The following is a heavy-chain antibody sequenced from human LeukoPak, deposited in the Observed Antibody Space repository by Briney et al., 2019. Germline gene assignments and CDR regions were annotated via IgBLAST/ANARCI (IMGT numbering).Heavy chain of an antibody. CDR1: GFTFSSYW. CDR2: IKRDGSEK. CDR3: ARGGSIAALAL. J-gene: IGHJ4*02. D-gene: IGHD6-13*01. V-gene: IGHV3-7*01. Sequence: GGSLRLSCAASGFTFSSYWMSWVRQAPGKGLEWVANIKRDGSEKYYVDSVKGRFTISRDNAKNSLYLQMNSLRAEDTAVYYCARGGSIAALALWGQGTLVTVSS.